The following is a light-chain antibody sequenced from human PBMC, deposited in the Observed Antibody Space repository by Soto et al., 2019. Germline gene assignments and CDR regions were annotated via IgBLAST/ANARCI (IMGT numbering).Light chain of an antibody. J-gene: IGKJ3*01. Sequence: EMVMTQSPATLSVSPGERVTLSCSASESVHRNLAWYQQKPGQGPSLLIYYASTTADGVTHRSTGTGSGTEFKLAISTLQSVDFVDYDCQDYNNWPPSFGPGTKVEIK. CDR2: YAS. CDR1: ESVHRN. V-gene: IGKV3-15*01. CDR3: QDYNNWPPS.